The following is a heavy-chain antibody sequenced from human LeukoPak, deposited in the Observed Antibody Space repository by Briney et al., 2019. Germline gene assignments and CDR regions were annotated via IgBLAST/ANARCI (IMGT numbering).Heavy chain of an antibody. D-gene: IGHD2-2*01. J-gene: IGHJ5*02. Sequence: GGSLRLSXAASGFTFSSYWMHWVRQAPGKGLVWVSRINSDGSSTSYADSVKGRFTISRDNAKNTLYLQMNSLRAEDTAVYYCARGTSLYNWFDPWGQGTLVTVSS. CDR3: ARGTSLYNWFDP. V-gene: IGHV3-74*01. CDR2: INSDGSST. CDR1: GFTFSSYW.